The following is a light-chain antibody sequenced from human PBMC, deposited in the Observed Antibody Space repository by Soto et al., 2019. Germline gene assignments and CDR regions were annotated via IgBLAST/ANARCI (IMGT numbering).Light chain of an antibody. J-gene: IGLJ3*02. CDR3: AAWDDSLSGVV. V-gene: IGLV1-47*01. CDR2: RNN. CDR1: TSNLGSNF. Sequence: QSVLTQPPSASGTPGQRVTISCSGSTSNLGSNFIYWYQQLPGAAPKLIISRNNQRPSGVPDRFSGSKSGTSASLAISGLRSEDEADYHCAAWDDSLSGVVFGGGTKLTVL.